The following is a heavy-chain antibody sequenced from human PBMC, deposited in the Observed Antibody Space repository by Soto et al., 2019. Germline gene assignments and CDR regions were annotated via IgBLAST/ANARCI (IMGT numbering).Heavy chain of an antibody. CDR3: ASEDGRNGHDTRFEF. Sequence: QMQLVESGGGVVRPGRSLRLSCAASGFTFSNYGIHWVRQAPGKGLEWVADISNDGNNKYYADSVKGRFTISRDNSQNTVYLQMTGLRAEDTALHYSASEDGRNGHDTRFEFWGQGTLVTVSS. CDR2: ISNDGNNK. D-gene: IGHD5-12*01. V-gene: IGHV3-30*03. J-gene: IGHJ4*02. CDR1: GFTFSNYG.